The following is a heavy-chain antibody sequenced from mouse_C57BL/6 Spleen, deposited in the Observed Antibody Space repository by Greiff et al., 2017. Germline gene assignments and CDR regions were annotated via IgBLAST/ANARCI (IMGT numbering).Heavy chain of an antibody. CDR1: GYAFSSYW. Sequence: QVQLQQSGAELVKPGASVKISCKASGYAFSSYWMNWVKQRPGKGLEWIGQIYPGDGDTNYNGKFKGKATLTADKSSSTAYMQLSSLTSEDSAVYCGARWGYDYLAMEDWVQGTSVTVSS. CDR2: IYPGDGDT. J-gene: IGHJ4*01. V-gene: IGHV1-80*01. CDR3: ARWGYDYLAMED.